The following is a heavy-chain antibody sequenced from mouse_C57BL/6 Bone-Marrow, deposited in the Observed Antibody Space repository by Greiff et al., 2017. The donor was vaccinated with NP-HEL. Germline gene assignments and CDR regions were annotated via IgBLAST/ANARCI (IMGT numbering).Heavy chain of an antibody. CDR3: ARDDYDGFAY. D-gene: IGHD2-4*01. CDR1: GYAFTNYL. CDR2: INPGSGGT. V-gene: IGHV1-54*01. Sequence: QVQLQQSGAELVRPGTSVKVSCKASGYAFTNYLIAWVKQRPGQGLEWIGVINPGSGGTNYNEKFKGKATRTADKSSSTAYMQLSSLTSEDSAVYFCARDDYDGFAYWGQGTLVTVSA. J-gene: IGHJ3*01.